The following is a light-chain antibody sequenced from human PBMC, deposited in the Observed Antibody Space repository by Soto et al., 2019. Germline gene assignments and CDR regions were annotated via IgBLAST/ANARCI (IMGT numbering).Light chain of an antibody. CDR3: MQGTHWPPN. J-gene: IGKJ3*01. CDR1: QSLVYSDGNTY. CDR2: KVS. V-gene: IGKV2-30*01. Sequence: DVVMTQSPLSLPVNLGQPASISCRSNQSLVYSDGNTYLNWFQQRPGQSPRRLIYKVSNRDSGVPDRFSGRGSGTDFTLKITRVEAEDVGVYYCMQGTHWPPNFGPGTKVDVK.